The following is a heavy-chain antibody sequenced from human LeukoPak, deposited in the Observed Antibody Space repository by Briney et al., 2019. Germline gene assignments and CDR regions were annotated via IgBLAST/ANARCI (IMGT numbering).Heavy chain of an antibody. D-gene: IGHD3-10*01. Sequence: KPSEILSLTCTVSGGSISSYYWSWIRQPAGKGLEWIGRIYTSGSTNYNPSLKSRVTMSVDTSKNQFSLKLSSVTAADTAVYYCARLLWFGELRYFDYWGQGTLVTVSS. CDR3: ARLLWFGELRYFDY. CDR2: IYTSGST. CDR1: GGSISSYY. J-gene: IGHJ4*02. V-gene: IGHV4-4*07.